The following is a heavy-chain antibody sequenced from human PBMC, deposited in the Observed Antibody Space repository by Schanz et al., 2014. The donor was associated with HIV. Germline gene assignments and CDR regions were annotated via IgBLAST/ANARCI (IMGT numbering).Heavy chain of an antibody. D-gene: IGHD2-15*01. Sequence: VQLLESGGDLVQPGGSLRLSCAASGFIFRTHGMHWVRQAPGKGLEWVAVISYDGSNQYYADSVKGRFTISRDNSKNTLYLQMNSLRAEDTAVYYCARGSGPYYYYYGMDVWGQGTTVTVSS. CDR3: ARGSGPYYYYYGMDV. CDR1: GFIFRTHG. J-gene: IGHJ6*02. CDR2: ISYDGSNQ. V-gene: IGHV3-30*03.